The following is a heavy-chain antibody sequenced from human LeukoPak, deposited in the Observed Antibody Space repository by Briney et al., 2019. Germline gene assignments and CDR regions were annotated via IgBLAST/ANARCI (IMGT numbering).Heavy chain of an antibody. CDR1: GGSISSYY. J-gene: IGHJ4*02. Sequence: PSETLSLTCTVSGGSISSYYWSWIRQPPGKGLEWIGYIYHSGSTNYNPSLKSRVTISVDTSKNQFSLKLSSVTAADTAVYYCARYGRYCSSTSCYAVYWGQGTLVTVSS. V-gene: IGHV4-59*12. CDR2: IYHSGST. CDR3: ARYGRYCSSTSCYAVY. D-gene: IGHD2-2*01.